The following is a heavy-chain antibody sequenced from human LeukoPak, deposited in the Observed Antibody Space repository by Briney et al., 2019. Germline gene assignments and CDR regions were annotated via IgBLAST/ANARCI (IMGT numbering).Heavy chain of an antibody. CDR3: ARGGSPPEALGDTFDI. D-gene: IGHD1-26*01. V-gene: IGHV3-74*01. J-gene: IGHJ3*02. Sequence: GGSLRPSCAASGFTFSSYWMHWVRRAPGKGLVWVSRINSDGSGTSYADSVKGRFTISRDNAKNTLYLQMNSLRAEDTAVYYCARGGSPPEALGDTFDIWGQGTMVTVSS. CDR1: GFTFSSYW. CDR2: INSDGSGT.